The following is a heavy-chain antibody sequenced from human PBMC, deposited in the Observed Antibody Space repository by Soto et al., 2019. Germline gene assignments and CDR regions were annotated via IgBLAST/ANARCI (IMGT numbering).Heavy chain of an antibody. CDR3: ARDKVGMVDY. D-gene: IGHD5-12*01. CDR2: MNPNSGNT. CDR1: GYTFTSYD. V-gene: IGHV1-8*01. Sequence: QVQLVQSGAEVKKPGASVKVSCKASGYTFTSYDINWVRQATGQGLEWMGWMNPNSGNTGYAQKFXXXVTXTXNXXXXXXXMXLSSLRSEDXXVYYCARDKVGMVDYWGQGTLVTVSS. J-gene: IGHJ4*02.